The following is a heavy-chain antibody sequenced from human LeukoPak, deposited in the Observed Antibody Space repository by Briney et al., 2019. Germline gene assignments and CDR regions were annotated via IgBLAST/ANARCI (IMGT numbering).Heavy chain of an antibody. CDR1: GFTFSNYV. J-gene: IGHJ6*02. CDR3: ARDRSGVVVVAATPYYYYGMDV. Sequence: GGSLRLSCAASGFTFSNYVMHWVRQAPGKGLEWVAVIWYDGSNKYYADSVQGRFTISRDNSKNTLDLHMNGLRAEDTAVYYCARDRSGVVVVAATPYYYYGMDVWGQGTTVTVSS. CDR2: IWYDGSNK. D-gene: IGHD2-15*01. V-gene: IGHV3-33*01.